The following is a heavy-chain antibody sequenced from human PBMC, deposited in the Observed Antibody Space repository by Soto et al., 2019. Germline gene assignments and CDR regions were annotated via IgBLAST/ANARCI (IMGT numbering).Heavy chain of an antibody. J-gene: IGHJ3*02. D-gene: IGHD2-8*01. CDR2: MNPNSGNT. CDR3: ARATYCTNGVCQDAFDI. V-gene: IGHV1-8*01. Sequence: ASVKVSCKASGYTFTSYDINWVRQATGQGLEWMGWMNPNSGNTGYVQKFQGRVTMTRNTSISTAYMELSSPRSEDTAVYYCARATYCTNGVCQDAFDIWGQGTKVTVSS. CDR1: GYTFTSYD.